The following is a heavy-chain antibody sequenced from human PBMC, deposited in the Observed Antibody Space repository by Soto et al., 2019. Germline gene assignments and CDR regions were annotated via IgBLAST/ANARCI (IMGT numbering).Heavy chain of an antibody. CDR2: VYTSGST. V-gene: IGHV4-4*07. Sequence: PSETLSLTCTASGDSIGNYYYTWIRQSAGKGLEWIGRVYTSGSTNYNPSLQSRVTMSVDKSKKQFSLKLTSATAADTAIYYCAASQYSYYYYAMDIWGQGATVTVSS. CDR3: AASQYSYYYYAMDI. J-gene: IGHJ6*02. CDR1: GDSIGNYY.